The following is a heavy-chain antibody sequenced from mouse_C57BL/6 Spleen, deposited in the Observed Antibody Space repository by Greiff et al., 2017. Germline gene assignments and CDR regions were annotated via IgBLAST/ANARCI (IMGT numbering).Heavy chain of an antibody. CDR2: ISSGGSYT. Sequence: DVKLVESGGDLVKPGGSLKLSCAASGFTFSSYGMSWVRQTPDKRLEWVATISSGGSYTYYPDSVKGRFTISRDNAKNTLYLQMSSLKSEDTAMYYCARQEGSGTYFDYWGQGTTLTVSS. CDR3: ARQEGSGTYFDY. D-gene: IGHD4-1*01. V-gene: IGHV5-6*02. J-gene: IGHJ2*01. CDR1: GFTFSSYG.